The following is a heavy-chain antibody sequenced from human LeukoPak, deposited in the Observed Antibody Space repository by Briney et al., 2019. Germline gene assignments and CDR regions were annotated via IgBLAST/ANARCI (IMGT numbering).Heavy chain of an antibody. CDR3: ARENPADS. CDR1: GFTFSDCS. J-gene: IGHJ4*02. D-gene: IGHD1-14*01. Sequence: GGSLRLSCAASGFTFSDCSMNWVRQAPGEGLEWVASITSRSTYIFYADSVKGRFTISRDNARNSLYLQMVGLRAEDTAVYYCARENPADSWGQGTLVTVSS. CDR2: ITSRSTYI. V-gene: IGHV3-21*01.